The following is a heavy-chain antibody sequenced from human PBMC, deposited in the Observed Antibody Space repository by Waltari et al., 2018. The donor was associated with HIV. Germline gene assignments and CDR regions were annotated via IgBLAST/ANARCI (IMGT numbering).Heavy chain of an antibody. V-gene: IGHV1-8*01. CDR2: MNPNSGNT. J-gene: IGHJ4*02. D-gene: IGHD2-2*03. Sequence: QVQLVQSGAEVKKPGASVKVSCKASGYTFTSYDINWVRQDPGQGREWMGWMNPNSGNTGYAQKFQGRVTMTRNTSISTAYMELNSLRSEDTAVYYCARGGGYCSSTSCSTDYWGQGTLVTVSS. CDR1: GYTFTSYD. CDR3: ARGGGYCSSTSCSTDY.